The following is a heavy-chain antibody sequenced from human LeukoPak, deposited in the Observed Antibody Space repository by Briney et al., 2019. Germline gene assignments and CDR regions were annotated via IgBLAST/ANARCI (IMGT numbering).Heavy chain of an antibody. J-gene: IGHJ3*02. CDR3: ARDALQSDAFDI. D-gene: IGHD4-11*01. Sequence: PSETLSLTCTVPGGSISSSYWSWSRQPPGKGLGWCGYIYYSGSTNYNPSLKRRVTISVDTSKHQFPLKLSSVTAADTAVYYCARDALQSDAFDIWGQGTMVTVSS. CDR2: IYYSGST. V-gene: IGHV4-59*01. CDR1: GGSISSSY.